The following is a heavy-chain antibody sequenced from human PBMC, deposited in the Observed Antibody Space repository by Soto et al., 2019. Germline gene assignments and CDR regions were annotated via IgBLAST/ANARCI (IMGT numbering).Heavy chain of an antibody. CDR2: IRNKANSYTT. Sequence: GGSLGLSCAALGFTFSDPYMDWVRQAPGKGLEWVGRIRNKANSYTTEYAASVKGRFTISRDDSKNLLFLQMFSLKTEDTAVYYCSRAGILTTPYYFDYWGQGTLVTVSS. CDR3: SRAGILTTPYYFDY. CDR1: GFTFSDPY. D-gene: IGHD2-21*01. V-gene: IGHV3-72*01. J-gene: IGHJ4*01.